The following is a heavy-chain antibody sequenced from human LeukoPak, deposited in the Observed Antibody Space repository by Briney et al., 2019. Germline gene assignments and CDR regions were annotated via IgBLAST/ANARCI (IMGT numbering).Heavy chain of an antibody. J-gene: IGHJ4*02. CDR1: GSTFSSYA. Sequence: GGSLRLSCAASGSTFSSYAMSWVRQPPGKGLEWVSSISGSGGSTYYADSVKGRFTISRDNSKNTLSLQMNSLRAEDTAVYFCAKGLYSTGYYVDYWGQGTLVTVSS. CDR2: ISGSGGST. CDR3: AKGLYSTGYYVDY. D-gene: IGHD3-22*01. V-gene: IGHV3-23*01.